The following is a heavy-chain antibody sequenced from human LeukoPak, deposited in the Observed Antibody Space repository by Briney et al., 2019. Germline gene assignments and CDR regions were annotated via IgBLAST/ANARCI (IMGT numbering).Heavy chain of an antibody. CDR2: ISNDGSIT. V-gene: IGHV3-74*01. Sequence: PGGSLRLSCAASGFTFSRYWMHWVRQAPGKGLVWVSRISNDGSITTYADSVKGRFTISRDNAKNTLYLQMNSLRAEDTAVYYCVRVGLTNGGFFDSWGQGALVTVSS. CDR3: VRVGLTNGGFFDS. CDR1: GFTFSRYW. D-gene: IGHD2-15*01. J-gene: IGHJ4*02.